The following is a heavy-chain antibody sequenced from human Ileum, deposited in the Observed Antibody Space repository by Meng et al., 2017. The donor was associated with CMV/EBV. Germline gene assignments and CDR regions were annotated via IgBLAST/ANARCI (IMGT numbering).Heavy chain of an antibody. D-gene: IGHD6-19*01. V-gene: IGHV1-18*04. CDR3: ARGAERWLEMPLVY. J-gene: IGHJ4*02. CDR1: GYSFDTYM. Sequence: KAHGYSFDTYMRAWVRQAPGQGLEWIGWISAYKGNTNYAQNFQGRVAMTADPSTNTAYLDLGSLTSDDTAIYYCARGAERWLEMPLVYWGQGTLVTVSS. CDR2: ISAYKGNT.